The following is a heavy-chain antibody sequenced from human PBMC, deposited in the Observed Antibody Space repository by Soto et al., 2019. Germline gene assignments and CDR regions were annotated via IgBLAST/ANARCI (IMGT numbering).Heavy chain of an antibody. CDR1: GFSFDDYA. CDR3: GKGYYSGYDLAYFDY. D-gene: IGHD5-12*01. CDR2: ISGRGDNT. J-gene: IGHJ4*02. Sequence: PGGSLRLSCAASGFSFDDYAMTWVRQAAGKGLEWVSAISGRGDNTYYADSVKGRFTISRDNSTNTPYLQLNSLRAEDTAVYYRGKGYYSGYDLAYFDYWGQGTLVTVSS. V-gene: IGHV3-23*01.